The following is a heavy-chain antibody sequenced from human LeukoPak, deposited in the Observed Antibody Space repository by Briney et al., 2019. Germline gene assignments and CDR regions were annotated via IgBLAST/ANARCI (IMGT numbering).Heavy chain of an antibody. Sequence: SETLSLTCTVSGGSISSGGYYWSWIRQHPGKGLEWIGYIYYSGSTNYNPSLKSRVTISVDTSKNQFSLKLSSVTAADTAVYYCARHKHRSYGSGIDWFDPWGQGTLVTVSS. V-gene: IGHV4-61*08. CDR3: ARHKHRSYGSGIDWFDP. CDR1: GGSISSGGYY. CDR2: IYYSGST. J-gene: IGHJ5*02. D-gene: IGHD3-10*01.